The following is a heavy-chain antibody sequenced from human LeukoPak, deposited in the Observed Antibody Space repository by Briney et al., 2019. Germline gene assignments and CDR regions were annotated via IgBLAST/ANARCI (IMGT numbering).Heavy chain of an antibody. D-gene: IGHD6-13*01. Sequence: ASVKVSCKASGYTFTGYYMHWVRQAPGQGLEWRGWINPNSGGTNYSQKFQGRVHITKDTSISTGYMELSRLRSDDTAVYYCARGYSSSWYLSGFDPWGQGTLVTVSS. V-gene: IGHV1-2*02. CDR1: GYTFTGYY. J-gene: IGHJ5*02. CDR3: ARGYSSSWYLSGFDP. CDR2: INPNSGGT.